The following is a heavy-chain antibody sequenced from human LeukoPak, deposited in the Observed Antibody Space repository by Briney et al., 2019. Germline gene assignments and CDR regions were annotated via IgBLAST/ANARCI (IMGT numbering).Heavy chain of an antibody. J-gene: IGHJ3*01. CDR2: INPDNGKT. V-gene: IGHV1-2*02. CDR3: ARNEPAVPVVDAFDV. CDR1: GYNFNSYY. D-gene: IGHD1-1*01. Sequence: GASVKVSCKASGYNFNSYYIHWVRQAPGQGLTWMGWINPDNGKTKYEPRFQGRVTMTWDTSINTAYVDLTGLRSDDTAVYYCARNEPAVPVVDAFDVWGQGTVVTVS.